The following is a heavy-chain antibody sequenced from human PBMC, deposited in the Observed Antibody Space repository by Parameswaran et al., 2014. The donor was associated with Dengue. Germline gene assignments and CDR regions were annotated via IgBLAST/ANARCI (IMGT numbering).Heavy chain of an antibody. Sequence: AGGSLRLSCTVSGGSLSSDKDYWAWIRRPPGKGLEWIASIFYRGSIFYNPSLQSRVAISVDTSKNQVFLKLNSVTATDTAIYYCARQVVDVVEDYDDYDDGNWFDSWGQGALVTVSS. D-gene: IGHD4-17*01. CDR3: ARQVVDVVEDYDDYDDGNWFDS. V-gene: IGHV4-39*01. CDR2: IFYRGSI. J-gene: IGHJ5*01. CDR1: GGSLSSDKDY.